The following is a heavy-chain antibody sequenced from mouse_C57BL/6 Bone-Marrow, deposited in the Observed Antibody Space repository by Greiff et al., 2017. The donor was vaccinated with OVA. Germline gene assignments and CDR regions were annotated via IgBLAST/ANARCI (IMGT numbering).Heavy chain of an antibody. J-gene: IGHJ3*01. CDR2: IFPGSGST. V-gene: IGHV1-56*01. Sequence: VQLQQSGPELVRPGASVKISCKASGYTFTSYWMQWVRQRPGQGLEWIGEIFPGSGSTYYNEKFKGQVTLTVDTSSSTSYMQLSSLTSEATAVYFCARRTGTEAWFAYWGQGTLVTVSA. CDR3: ARRTGTEAWFAY. D-gene: IGHD4-1*01. CDR1: GYTFTSYW.